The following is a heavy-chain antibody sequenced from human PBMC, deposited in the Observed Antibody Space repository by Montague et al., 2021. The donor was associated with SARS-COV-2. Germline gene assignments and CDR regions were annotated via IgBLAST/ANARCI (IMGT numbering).Heavy chain of an antibody. CDR2: VPASGST. CDR3: ARVVVAAPGTFDY. V-gene: IGHV4-4*07. J-gene: IGHJ4*02. Sequence: SETLSLTCTVPGDSISYFYWSWIRQPAGKGLEWIGRVPASGSTNYNPSLNSRVTMSVDTSKKQFSLRLSPVTAADTAVYYCARVVVAAPGTFDYWGQGTLVTVSS. CDR1: GDSISYFY. D-gene: IGHD6-13*01.